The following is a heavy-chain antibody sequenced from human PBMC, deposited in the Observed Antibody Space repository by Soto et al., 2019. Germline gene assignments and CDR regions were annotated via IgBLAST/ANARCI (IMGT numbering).Heavy chain of an antibody. CDR2: IYYSGST. J-gene: IGHJ3*02. Sequence: PSETLSLTCTVSGGSISSYYWSWIRQPPGKGLEWIGYIYYSGSTNYNPSLKSRVTISVDTSKNQFSLKLSSVTAADTAVYYCARGYCSGGSCYPDDAFDIWGQGTMVTVSS. CDR1: GGSISSYY. CDR3: ARGYCSGGSCYPDDAFDI. D-gene: IGHD2-15*01. V-gene: IGHV4-59*01.